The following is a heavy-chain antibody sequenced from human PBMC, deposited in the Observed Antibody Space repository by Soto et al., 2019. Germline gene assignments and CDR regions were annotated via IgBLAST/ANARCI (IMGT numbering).Heavy chain of an antibody. CDR3: ARGQRYNWNYYYYYYMDV. Sequence: QVQLQESGPGLVKPSGTLSLTCAVSSGSISSSNWWSWVRQPPGKGLEWIGEIYHSGSTNYNPSLKRRVTLSLDKSKNQFSLKLSSVTASDTAVYYCARGQRYNWNYYYYYYMDVWGKGTTVTVSS. CDR2: IYHSGST. D-gene: IGHD1-20*01. CDR1: SGSISSSNW. V-gene: IGHV4-4*02. J-gene: IGHJ6*03.